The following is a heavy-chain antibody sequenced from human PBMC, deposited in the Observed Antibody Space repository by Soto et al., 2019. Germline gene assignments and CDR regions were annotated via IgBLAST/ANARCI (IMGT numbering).Heavy chain of an antibody. CDR2: VYHSGST. Sequence: QLQLQESGPGLVKPSETLSLTCTVSGGSISSSIYYWGWIRQPPGKGLQWVGSVYHSGSTDYNPSLGSRVTISVDTSKNQFSLGLSSMTAADTAVYYCARPVGVEQQLVHDAFDLWGQGTMVAVSS. V-gene: IGHV4-39*01. CDR1: GGSISSSIYY. J-gene: IGHJ3*01. D-gene: IGHD6-13*01. CDR3: ARPVGVEQQLVHDAFDL.